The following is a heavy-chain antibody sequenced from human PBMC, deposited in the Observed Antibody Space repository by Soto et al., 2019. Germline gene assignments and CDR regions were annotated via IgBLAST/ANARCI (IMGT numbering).Heavy chain of an antibody. CDR2: INHSGST. V-gene: IGHV4-34*01. CDR3: ARTSLRDSSGYYYSEFDY. J-gene: IGHJ4*02. Sequence: SETLSLTCAVYGGSFSGYYWSWIRQPPGKGLEWIGEINHSGSTNYNPSLKSRVTISVDTSKNQFSLKLSSVTAADTAVYYCARTSLRDSSGYYYSEFDYWGQGTLVTVSS. CDR1: GGSFSGYY. D-gene: IGHD3-22*01.